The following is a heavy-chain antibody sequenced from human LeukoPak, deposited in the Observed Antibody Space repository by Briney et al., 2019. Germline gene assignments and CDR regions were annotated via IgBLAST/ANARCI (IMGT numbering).Heavy chain of an antibody. J-gene: IGHJ4*02. Sequence: PGGSLRLSCAASGFTFSSYGMHWVRQAPGKGLEWVSVIYSGGSTYYADSVKGRFTISRDNSKNTLYLQMNSLRAEDTAVYYCARQLWLDYWGQGTLVTVSS. D-gene: IGHD5-18*01. V-gene: IGHV3-66*04. CDR2: IYSGGST. CDR3: ARQLWLDY. CDR1: GFTFSSYG.